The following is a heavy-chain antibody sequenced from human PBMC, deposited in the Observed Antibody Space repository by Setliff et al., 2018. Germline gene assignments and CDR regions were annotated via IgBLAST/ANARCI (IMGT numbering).Heavy chain of an antibody. V-gene: IGHV4-59*11. D-gene: IGHD5-18*01. J-gene: IGHJ3*02. CDR1: GVSLSGHY. Sequence: LSLTCNVSGVSLSGHYWTWIRQPPGKGLEWVGYISHRGSTNYSPSLKSRATLSVDTSKNQFSLKLTSVTAADTAVCFCARGGRDSYGRGHAFDMWGQGTMVTVSS. CDR3: ARGGRDSYGRGHAFDM. CDR2: ISHRGST.